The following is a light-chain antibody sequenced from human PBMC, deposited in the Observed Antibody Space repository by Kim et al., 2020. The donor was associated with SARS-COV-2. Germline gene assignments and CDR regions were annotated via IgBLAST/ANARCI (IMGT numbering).Light chain of an antibody. CDR2: RAS. CDR3: QQYYSIPWT. CDR1: QTVLYSY. J-gene: IGKJ1*01. Sequence: DIVMTQSPDSLPVSLGERATINCKSSQTVLYSYLAWYQHKPGQPPKLLISRASSREAGVPDRFSGSESGTDFTLTISSLQAEEMAVYYCQQYYSIPWTFGQGTKVDIK. V-gene: IGKV4-1*01.